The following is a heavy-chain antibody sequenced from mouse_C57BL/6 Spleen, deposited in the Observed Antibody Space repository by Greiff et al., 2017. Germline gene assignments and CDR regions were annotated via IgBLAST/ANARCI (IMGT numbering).Heavy chain of an antibody. V-gene: IGHV1-52*01. Sequence: QVQLQQPGAELVRPGSSVKLSCKASGYTFTSYWMHWVKQRPIQGLEWIGNIDPSDSETHYNQKFKDKATLTVDKSSSTAYMQLSSLTSEDSAVYDCARPYDYDVWYAMDYWGQGTSVTVSS. CDR2: IDPSDSET. CDR1: GYTFTSYW. D-gene: IGHD2-4*01. CDR3: ARPYDYDVWYAMDY. J-gene: IGHJ4*01.